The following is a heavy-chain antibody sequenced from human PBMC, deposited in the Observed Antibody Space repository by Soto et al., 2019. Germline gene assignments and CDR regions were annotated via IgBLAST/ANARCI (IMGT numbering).Heavy chain of an antibody. CDR3: AIFFVVDSNNRPDYYYYYGMDV. V-gene: IGHV5-51*01. D-gene: IGHD4-4*01. Sequence: PGESLKISCKGSGYSFTSYWIGWVRQMPGKGLEWMGIIYPGDSDTRYSPSFQGQVTISADKSISTAYLQWSSLKASDTAMYYCAIFFVVDSNNRPDYYYYYGMDVWGQGTTVTVSS. CDR1: GYSFTSYW. J-gene: IGHJ6*02. CDR2: IYPGDSDT.